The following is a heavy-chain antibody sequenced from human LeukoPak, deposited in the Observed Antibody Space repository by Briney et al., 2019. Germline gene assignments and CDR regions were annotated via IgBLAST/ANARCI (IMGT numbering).Heavy chain of an antibody. D-gene: IGHD5-18*01. V-gene: IGHV3-64*01. CDR1: GFTFSRYA. J-gene: IGHJ4*02. CDR3: ARVSGYSYGDTTFDY. CDR2: ISSNGGST. Sequence: GGSLRLSCAASGFTFSRYAMHWVRQAPGKGLECVSAISSNGGSTYYANSVKGRFTISRDNSKNTLYLQMGSLRAEDMAVYYCARVSGYSYGDTTFDYWGQGTLVTVSS.